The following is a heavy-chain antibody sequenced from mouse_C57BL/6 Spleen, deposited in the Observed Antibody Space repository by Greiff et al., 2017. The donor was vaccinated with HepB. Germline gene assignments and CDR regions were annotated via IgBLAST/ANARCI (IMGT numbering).Heavy chain of an antibody. CDR3: ARGGVIYDGSSWFAY. V-gene: IGHV1-72*01. CDR2: IDPNSGGT. J-gene: IGHJ3*01. D-gene: IGHD2-3*01. Sequence: QVHVKQPGAELVKPGASVKLSCKASGYTFTSYWMHWVKQRPGRGLEWIGRIDPNSGGTKYNEKFKSKATLTVDKPSSTAYMQLSSLTSEDSAVYYCARGGVIYDGSSWFAYWGQGTLVTVSA. CDR1: GYTFTSYW.